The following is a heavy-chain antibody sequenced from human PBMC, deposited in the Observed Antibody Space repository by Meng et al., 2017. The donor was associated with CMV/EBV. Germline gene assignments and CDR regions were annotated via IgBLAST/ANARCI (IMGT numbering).Heavy chain of an antibody. D-gene: IGHD1-7*01. CDR1: GFTFSSYA. CDR3: ARVGWTGTTGGY. J-gene: IGHJ4*02. Sequence: GESLKISCAASGFTFSSYAMHWVRQAPGKGLEWVAVISYDGSNKYYADSVKGRFTISRDNSKNTLYQQMNSLRAEDTAVYYCARVGWTGTTGGYWGQGTLVTVSS. V-gene: IGHV3-30*04. CDR2: ISYDGSNK.